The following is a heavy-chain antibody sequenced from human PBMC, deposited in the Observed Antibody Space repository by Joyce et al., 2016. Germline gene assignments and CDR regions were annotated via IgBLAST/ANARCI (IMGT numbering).Heavy chain of an antibody. D-gene: IGHD6-19*01. CDR2: INNSGGT. Sequence: QVQLQQWGAGLLKPSETLSLTCAVSGGPFRGFFWTWVRQPPGKGLEWCGDINNSGGTNYNPSIKTRVTFSVDTSKNQFSLKLTSLSAADTAVYYCARSQWLAPLMYWGQGTPVTVSS. CDR1: GGPFRGFF. V-gene: IGHV4-34*01. CDR3: ARSQWLAPLMY. J-gene: IGHJ4*02.